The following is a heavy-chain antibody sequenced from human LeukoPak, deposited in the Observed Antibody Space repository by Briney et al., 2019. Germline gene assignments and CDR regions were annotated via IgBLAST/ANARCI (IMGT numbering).Heavy chain of an antibody. CDR3: ARVMVAWFGDKAFDY. D-gene: IGHD3-10*01. CDR2: INPNGGAT. V-gene: IGHV1-46*01. J-gene: IGHJ4*02. Sequence: ASVKVSCKTSGYTFTNYYIHWVRQAPGQGLECMGIINPNGGATSYTQKFQGRVTMTRDTSTSTVYMDLSSLRSEDTAVYYCARVMVAWFGDKAFDYWGQGTLVTVSS. CDR1: GYTFTNYY.